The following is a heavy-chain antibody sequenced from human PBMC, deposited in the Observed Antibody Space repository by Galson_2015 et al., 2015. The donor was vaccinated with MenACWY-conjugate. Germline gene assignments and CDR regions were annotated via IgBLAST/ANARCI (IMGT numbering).Heavy chain of an antibody. D-gene: IGHD6-13*01. J-gene: IGHJ4*02. CDR3: VRGVLGYTSTWYYFDS. CDR2: IKQDGSEK. V-gene: IGHV3-7*03. Sequence: VANIKQDGSEKYYVDSVKGRFTISRDNAKNSLYLQMNSLRSDDTAIYFCVRGVLGYTSTWYYFDSWGQGTPVTVSS.